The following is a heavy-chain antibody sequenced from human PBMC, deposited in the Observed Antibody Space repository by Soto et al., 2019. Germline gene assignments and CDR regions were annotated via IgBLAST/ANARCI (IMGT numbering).Heavy chain of an antibody. Sequence: PGGSLRLSCAASGFTFSNYVMTWVRQAPGKGLEWVSAISSSGGTTYSADSVKGRFTISRDNSKNTLFLQMNSLRAEDTAVYYYAKERTYYYYYGMDVWGQGTTVTVSS. CDR2: ISSSGGTT. CDR1: GFTFSNYV. J-gene: IGHJ6*02. CDR3: AKERTYYYYYGMDV. V-gene: IGHV3-23*01.